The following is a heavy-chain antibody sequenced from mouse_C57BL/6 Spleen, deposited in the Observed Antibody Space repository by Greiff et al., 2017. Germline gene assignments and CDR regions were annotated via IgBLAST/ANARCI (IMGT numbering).Heavy chain of an antibody. Sequence: DVKLVESGAELVRPGASVKLSCTASGFNIKDYYMHWVKQRPEQGLEWIGRIDPEDGDTEYAPKFQGKATMTADTSSNTAYLQLSSLTSEDTAVYYCTNYYGSSWFAYWGQGTLVTVSA. CDR3: TNYYGSSWFAY. CDR1: GFNIKDYY. J-gene: IGHJ3*01. V-gene: IGHV14-1*01. D-gene: IGHD1-1*01. CDR2: IDPEDGDT.